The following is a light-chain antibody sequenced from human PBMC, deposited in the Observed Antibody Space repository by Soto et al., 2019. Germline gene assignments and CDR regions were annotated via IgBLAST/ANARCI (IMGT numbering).Light chain of an antibody. V-gene: IGKV3-15*01. Sequence: ETMMTQSPGTLSVSPGERATLSCRASQSVRSNLAWYQQKPGQAPRLLIYTASTRATGIPARFSGSGSGTEFTLTISSLLSEDFAVYYCQQYNNWPPYTFGQGTNLEIK. J-gene: IGKJ2*01. CDR2: TAS. CDR1: QSVRSN. CDR3: QQYNNWPPYT.